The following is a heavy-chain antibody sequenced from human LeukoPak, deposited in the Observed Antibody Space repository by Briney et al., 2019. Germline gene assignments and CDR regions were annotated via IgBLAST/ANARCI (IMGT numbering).Heavy chain of an antibody. Sequence: ASVKVSCKASGYTFTSYDINWVRQATGQGLEWMGWMNPNSGKPGYAQKFQDGVTMTRNTSIRTAYMWLCTLRSEDTAVYYCARGWRSSENWFDPWGQGTLVTVSS. V-gene: IGHV1-8*01. J-gene: IGHJ5*02. D-gene: IGHD6-6*01. CDR1: GYTFTSYD. CDR2: MNPNSGKP. CDR3: ARGWRSSENWFDP.